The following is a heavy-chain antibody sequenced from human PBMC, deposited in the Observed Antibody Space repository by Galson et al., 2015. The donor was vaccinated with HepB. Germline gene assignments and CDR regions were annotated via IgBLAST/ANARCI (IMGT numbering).Heavy chain of an antibody. V-gene: IGHV3-33*01. CDR2: IWYDGSNK. CDR1: GFTFSSYG. Sequence: SLRLSCAASGFTFSSYGMHWVRQAPGKGLEWVAVIWYDGSNKYYADSVKGRFTISRDNSKNTLYLQMNSLRAEDTAVYYCARGGTMIVGGVDYWGQGTLVTVSS. CDR3: ARGGTMIVGGVDY. J-gene: IGHJ4*02. D-gene: IGHD3-22*01.